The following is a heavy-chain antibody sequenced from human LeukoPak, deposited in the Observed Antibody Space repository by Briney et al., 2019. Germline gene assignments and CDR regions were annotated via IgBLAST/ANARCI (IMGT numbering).Heavy chain of an antibody. CDR2: ISYDGSNK. D-gene: IGHD2-2*01. CDR1: GFTFSSYG. CDR3: AKDLIDIVVVPAAMAGIPVAAAFDY. Sequence: PGGSLRLSCAASGFTFSSYGMHWVRQAPGKGLEWVAVISYDGSNKYYADSVKGRFTISRDNSKNTLYLQMNSLRAEDTAVYYCAKDLIDIVVVPAAMAGIPVAAAFDYWGQGTLVTVSS. J-gene: IGHJ4*02. V-gene: IGHV3-30*18.